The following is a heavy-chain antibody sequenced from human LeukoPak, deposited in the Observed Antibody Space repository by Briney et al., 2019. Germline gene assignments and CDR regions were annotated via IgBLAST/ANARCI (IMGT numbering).Heavy chain of an antibody. CDR3: ARGRANWFDP. Sequence: SETLSLTCTVSGVSISSYYWSWIRQPPGKGLEWIGYIYYSGSTNYNPSLKSRVTISVDTSKNQFSLKLSSVTAADTAVYYCARGRANWFDPWGQGTLVTVSS. CDR2: IYYSGST. CDR1: GVSISSYY. V-gene: IGHV4-59*01. J-gene: IGHJ5*02.